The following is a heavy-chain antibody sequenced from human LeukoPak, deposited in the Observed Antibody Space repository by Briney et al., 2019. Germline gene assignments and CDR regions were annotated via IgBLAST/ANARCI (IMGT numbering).Heavy chain of an antibody. CDR2: IYYSGNT. J-gene: IGHJ3*02. Sequence: KPSETLSRTCTVSGGSISSYYWSWIRQPPGKGLEWIGYIYYSGNTNYNPSLKSRVTISVDTSKNQFSLRLSSVTAADTAVYYCARSYCGGGSCGAFDIWVQGTMVTVSS. CDR1: GGSISSYY. D-gene: IGHD2-15*01. V-gene: IGHV4-59*01. CDR3: ARSYCGGGSCGAFDI.